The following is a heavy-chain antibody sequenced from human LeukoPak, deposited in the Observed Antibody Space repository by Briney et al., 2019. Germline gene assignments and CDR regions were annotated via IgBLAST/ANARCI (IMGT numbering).Heavy chain of an antibody. CDR1: GGSISSYY. V-gene: IGHV4-59*01. J-gene: IGHJ5*02. Sequence: SETLSLTCTVSGGSISSYYWSWIRQPPGKGLEWIGYIYYSGSTNYNPSLKSRVTISVDTSKNQFSLKLSSVTAADTAVYYCARGGLYYDFWSGRDIGTFDPWGQGTLVTVSS. D-gene: IGHD3-3*01. CDR3: ARGGLYYDFWSGRDIGTFDP. CDR2: IYYSGST.